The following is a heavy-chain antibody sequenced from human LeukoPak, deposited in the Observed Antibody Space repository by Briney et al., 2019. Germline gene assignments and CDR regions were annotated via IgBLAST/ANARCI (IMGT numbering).Heavy chain of an antibody. Sequence: SETLSLTCTVSGGSISSSSYYWGWIRQPPGKGLEWIGSIYYSGSTYYNPSLKSRVTMSVDTSKNQFSLKLSSVTAADTAVYYCARAKRTLIRPDAFDIWGQGTMVTVSS. CDR1: GGSISSSSYY. V-gene: IGHV4-39*07. D-gene: IGHD2-8*01. CDR3: ARAKRTLIRPDAFDI. CDR2: IYYSGST. J-gene: IGHJ3*02.